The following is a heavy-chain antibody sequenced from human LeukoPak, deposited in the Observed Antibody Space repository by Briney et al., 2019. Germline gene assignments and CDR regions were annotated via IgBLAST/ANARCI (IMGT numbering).Heavy chain of an antibody. CDR1: GGTFSSYA. D-gene: IGHD5-18*01. J-gene: IGHJ4*02. V-gene: IGHV1-69*01. CDR3: ARDDGARRGYSYAVFDY. CDR2: IIPIFGTA. Sequence: GASVKVSCKASGGTFSSYAISWVRQAPGQGLEWMGGIIPIFGTANYAQKFQGRVTITADESTSTAYMELSSLRSEDTAVYYCARDDGARRGYSYAVFDYWGQGTLVTVSS.